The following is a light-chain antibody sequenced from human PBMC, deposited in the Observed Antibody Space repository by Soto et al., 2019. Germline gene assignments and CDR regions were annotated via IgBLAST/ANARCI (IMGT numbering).Light chain of an antibody. CDR2: GAS. Sequence: EVVLTQSPVTLSLSPGERATLSCRASQSVSSPYLAWYQQKPGQPPRLLIYGASSRATDIPDRFIGCGSGREFTLNIARLAPEDFAMYYCQQYGSLPFTFGPGTKVDI. CDR3: QQYGSLPFT. CDR1: QSVSSPY. V-gene: IGKV3-20*01. J-gene: IGKJ3*01.